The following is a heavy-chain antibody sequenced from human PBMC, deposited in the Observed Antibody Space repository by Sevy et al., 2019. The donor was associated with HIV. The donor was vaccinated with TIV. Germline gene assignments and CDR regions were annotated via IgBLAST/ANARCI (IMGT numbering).Heavy chain of an antibody. CDR3: ARVVWFGELLSQYYYYYGMDV. V-gene: IGHV4-61*01. CDR2: IYYSGST. J-gene: IGHJ6*02. Sequence: SETLSLTCTVSGGSVSSGSYYWSWIRQPPGKGLEWIGYIYYSGSTNYNPSLKSRVTISVDTSKNQFSLKLRSVTAADTAVYYCARVVWFGELLSQYYYYYGMDVWGQGTTVTVSS. CDR1: GGSVSSGSYY. D-gene: IGHD3-10*01.